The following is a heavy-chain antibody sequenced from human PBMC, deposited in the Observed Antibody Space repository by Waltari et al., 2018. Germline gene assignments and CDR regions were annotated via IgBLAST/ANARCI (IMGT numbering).Heavy chain of an antibody. CDR2: INHSGST. CDR1: GGSFSGYY. J-gene: IGHJ6*02. V-gene: IGHV4-34*01. Sequence: QVQLQQWGAGLLKPSETLSLTCAVYGGSFSGYYWSWIRQRPGKGLEWIGEINHSGSTNSIPSLQSRVTISVDTAKSQFSLKLSSVTAADTAVYYCARVGRYFDWSTIYYYGMDVWGQGTTVTVSS. D-gene: IGHD3-9*01. CDR3: ARVGRYFDWSTIYYYGMDV.